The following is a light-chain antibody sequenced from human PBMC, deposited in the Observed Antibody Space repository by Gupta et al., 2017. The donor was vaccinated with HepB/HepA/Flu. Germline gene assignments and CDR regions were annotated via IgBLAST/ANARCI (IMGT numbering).Light chain of an antibody. Sequence: QSALTQPRSVSGSPGQSVTIYCPGTSSDVGNYNYVSWYQQRPGKAPRLMIYDVSKRPSGVPDRFSGSKSGNTASLTISGLLAEDEADYYCCSYAGTFIYVFGTGTKVTVL. CDR3: CSYAGTFIYV. J-gene: IGLJ1*01. V-gene: IGLV2-11*01. CDR1: SSDVGNYNY. CDR2: DVS.